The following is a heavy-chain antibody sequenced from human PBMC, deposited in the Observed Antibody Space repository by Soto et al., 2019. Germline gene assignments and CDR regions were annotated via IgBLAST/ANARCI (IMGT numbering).Heavy chain of an antibody. CDR1: GGTFSSYA. CDR3: ASSSVGSSWYVPDYFDY. J-gene: IGHJ4*02. CDR2: IIPIFGTA. V-gene: IGHV1-69*13. Sequence: SVKVSCKASGGTFSSYAISWVRQAPGQGLEWMGGIIPIFGTANYAQKFQGRVTITADESTSTAYMELSSLRSEDTAVYYCASSSVGSSWYVPDYFDYWGQGTLVTVSS. D-gene: IGHD6-13*01.